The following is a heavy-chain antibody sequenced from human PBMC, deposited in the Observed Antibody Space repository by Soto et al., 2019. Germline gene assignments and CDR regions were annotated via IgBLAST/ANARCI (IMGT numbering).Heavy chain of an antibody. V-gene: IGHV5-51*01. CDR1: GYNFATHW. Sequence: PGESLKISCQGSGYNFATHWIGWVRHKAGKGLEWMGIIFPGDAETRYSPSFQGQVTISADKSISTAYLQWSSLKASDTAMYYCARHMTTVTIDAFDIWGQGTMVTVSS. J-gene: IGHJ3*02. CDR3: ARHMTTVTIDAFDI. CDR2: IFPGDAET. D-gene: IGHD4-17*01.